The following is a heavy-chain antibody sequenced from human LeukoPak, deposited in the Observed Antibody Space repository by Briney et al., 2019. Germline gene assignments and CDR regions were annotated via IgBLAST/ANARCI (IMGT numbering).Heavy chain of an antibody. CDR2: IYYSGST. J-gene: IGHJ6*02. D-gene: IGHD3-3*01. CDR3: ARGSFGVVYGMDV. V-gene: IGHV4-31*03. CDR1: GGSISSGGYY. Sequence: SQTLSLTCTVSGGSISSGGYYWRWIRQHPGKGLEWIGYIYYSGSTYYNPSLKSRVTISVDTSKNQFSLKLSSVTAADTAVYYCARGSFGVVYGMDVWGQGTTVTVSS.